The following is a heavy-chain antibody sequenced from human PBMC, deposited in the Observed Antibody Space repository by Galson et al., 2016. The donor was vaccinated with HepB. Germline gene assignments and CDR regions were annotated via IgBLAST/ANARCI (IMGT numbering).Heavy chain of an antibody. CDR3: AAAHGHNTFDS. Sequence: CAISGDSVSSNSGTWNWIRQSPSGGLEWLGRTYYRSKWNNDYAVSVKGRITIIPDSSKNQFSLHLSSVTPADLAVYYCAAAHGHNTFDSWGQGTLVTVSS. J-gene: IGHJ4*02. CDR2: TYYRSKWNN. D-gene: IGHD5-24*01. V-gene: IGHV6-1*01. CDR1: GDSVSSNSGT.